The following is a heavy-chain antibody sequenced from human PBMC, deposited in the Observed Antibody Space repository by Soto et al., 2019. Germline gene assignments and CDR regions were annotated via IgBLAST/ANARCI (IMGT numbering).Heavy chain of an antibody. Sequence: GGSLRLSCAASGFTFSSYAMSWVRQAPGKGLEWVSAISGSGGSTYYADSVKGRFTISRDNSKNTLYLQMNSLRAEDTAVYYCAKDQRVRDSSSAFGRWFDPWGQGTLVTVSS. CDR1: GFTFSSYA. CDR3: AKDQRVRDSSSAFGRWFDP. V-gene: IGHV3-23*01. D-gene: IGHD6-6*01. J-gene: IGHJ5*02. CDR2: ISGSGGST.